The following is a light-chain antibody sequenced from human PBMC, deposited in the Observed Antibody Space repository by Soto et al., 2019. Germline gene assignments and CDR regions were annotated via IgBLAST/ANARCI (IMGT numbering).Light chain of an antibody. CDR3: SSYTSSSTLWV. V-gene: IGLV2-14*01. CDR2: EVS. Sequence: QSVLTQPASVSGSPGQSITISCTGTSSDVGGYDYVSWYQQYPGKAPKLMIYEVSNRPSGISNRFSGSKSGNTASLRISGLQTEDEADYYCSSYTSSSTLWVFGGGTQLTVL. CDR1: SSDVGGYDY. J-gene: IGLJ3*02.